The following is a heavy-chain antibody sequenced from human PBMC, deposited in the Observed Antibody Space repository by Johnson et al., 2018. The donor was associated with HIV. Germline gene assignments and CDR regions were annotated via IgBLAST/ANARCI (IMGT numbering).Heavy chain of an antibody. V-gene: IGHV3-15*01. CDR3: TTDVPGGPYYNAFDI. J-gene: IGHJ3*02. CDR1: GFTFSNAW. CDR2: IRSKTDGGTT. Sequence: EVHLVESGGGLVKPGGSLRLSCAASGFTFSNAWMSWVRQAPGKGLEWVGRIRSKTDGGTTEYAAPVKGRFTISRDDSKNTLYLQMNSLKTEDTALYYCTTDVPGGPYYNAFDIWGQGTMVTVSS. D-gene: IGHD1-26*01.